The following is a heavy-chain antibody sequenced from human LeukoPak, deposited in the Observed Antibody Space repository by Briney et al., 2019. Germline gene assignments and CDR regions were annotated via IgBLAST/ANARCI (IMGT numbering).Heavy chain of an antibody. CDR1: GYSISSGYY. J-gene: IGHJ5*02. Sequence: SETLSLTCAVSGYSISSGYYWGWIRQPPGKGLEWIGSIYHSGSTYYNPSLKSGGTISVDTSKNHFSLKLSSVTAADTAVYYCARPNNYYDSSGYPKGWFDPWGQGTLVTVSS. CDR2: IYHSGST. D-gene: IGHD3-22*01. CDR3: ARPNNYYDSSGYPKGWFDP. V-gene: IGHV4-38-2*01.